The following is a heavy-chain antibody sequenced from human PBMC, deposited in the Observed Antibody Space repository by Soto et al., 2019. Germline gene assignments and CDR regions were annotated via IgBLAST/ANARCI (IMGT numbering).Heavy chain of an antibody. CDR2: ISYDGSNK. CDR3: AGDPIEYSSSSTLYGMDV. V-gene: IGHV3-30-3*01. Sequence: GGSLRLSCAASGFTFSSYAMHWVRQAPGKGLEWVAVISYDGSNKYYADSVKGRFTISRDNSKNTLYLQMNSLRAEDTAVYYCAGDPIEYSSSSTLYGMDVWGQGTTVTVSS. J-gene: IGHJ6*02. CDR1: GFTFSSYA. D-gene: IGHD6-6*01.